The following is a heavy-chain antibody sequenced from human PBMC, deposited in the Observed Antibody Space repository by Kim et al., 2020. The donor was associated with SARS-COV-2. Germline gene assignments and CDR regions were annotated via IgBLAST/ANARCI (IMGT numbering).Heavy chain of an antibody. Sequence: ASVKVSCKASGYTFTSYDINWVRQATGQGLEWMGWMNPNGGNTGYAQKFQGRVTMTRNTSISTAYMELSSLRSEDTAVYYCARGSLLHIALMVRPLGYYMDVWGKGTTVTVSS. CDR3: ARGSLLHIALMVRPLGYYMDV. D-gene: IGHD2-8*01. V-gene: IGHV1-8*01. CDR1: GYTFTSYD. CDR2: MNPNGGNT. J-gene: IGHJ6*03.